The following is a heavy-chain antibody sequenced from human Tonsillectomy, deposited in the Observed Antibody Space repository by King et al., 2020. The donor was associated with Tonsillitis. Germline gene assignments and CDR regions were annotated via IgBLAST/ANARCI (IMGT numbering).Heavy chain of an antibody. CDR1: GFTFSSYA. J-gene: IGHJ6*02. Sequence: VQLEQSGGGLVQPGGSLRLSCAASGFTFSSYAMSWVRQAPGKGLEWVSAISGSGGSTYYADSVKGRFTISRDNSKNTLYLQMNSLRAEDTAVYYCAKVRGVGRNYYYYGMDVWGQGTTVTVSS. CDR3: AKVRGVGRNYYYYGMDV. D-gene: IGHD3-10*01. CDR2: ISGSGGST. V-gene: IGHV3-23*04.